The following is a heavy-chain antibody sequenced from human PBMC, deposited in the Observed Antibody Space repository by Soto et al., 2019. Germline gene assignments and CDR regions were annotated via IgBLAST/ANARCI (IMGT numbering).Heavy chain of an antibody. V-gene: IGHV3-30*18. CDR3: AKGDGRNSVDY. CDR1: GFTCNIYG. CDR2: ILYDGSKK. J-gene: IGHJ4*02. Sequence: GGSLRLSCAASGFTCNIYGMQWVRQAPGKGLEWVALILYDGSKKYYTDSVKGRFPISRDNSKNTLYLQMNSLTAEDTAVYYCAKGDGRNSVDYWGQGTLVTV. D-gene: IGHD2-21*01.